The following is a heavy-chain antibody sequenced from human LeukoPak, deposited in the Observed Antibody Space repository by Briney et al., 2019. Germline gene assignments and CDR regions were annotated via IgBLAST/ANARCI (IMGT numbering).Heavy chain of an antibody. Sequence: PSVALSLTCTVSGGSISSYYWSWIPQPPGKGREWICYFYYSGSTNYTPSHKSRVTISVDTSKNQFSLKLSSVTAAGTAVYYCARLGIYGSGRDCFDYWGQGTLVTVSS. CDR3: ARLGIYGSGRDCFDY. V-gene: IGHV4-59*01. D-gene: IGHD3-10*01. CDR2: FYYSGST. J-gene: IGHJ4*02. CDR1: GGSISSYY.